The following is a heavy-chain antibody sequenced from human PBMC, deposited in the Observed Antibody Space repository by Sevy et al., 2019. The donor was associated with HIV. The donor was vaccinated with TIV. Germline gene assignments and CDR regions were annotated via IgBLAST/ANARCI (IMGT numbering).Heavy chain of an antibody. CDR3: ARLNFDVLGGSYDAFDI. V-gene: IGHV4-61*02. J-gene: IGHJ3*02. CDR2: IYASGTT. Sequence: SETQSLTCTVSGASIGTGSDYWSWIRQPAGKGLEWIGRIYASGTTNYNPFLKSRVTISLDTSKNQFSLKLSSVTAADTAVYYCARLNFDVLGGSYDAFDIWGQGTMVTVSS. CDR1: GASIGTGSDY. D-gene: IGHD3-3*01.